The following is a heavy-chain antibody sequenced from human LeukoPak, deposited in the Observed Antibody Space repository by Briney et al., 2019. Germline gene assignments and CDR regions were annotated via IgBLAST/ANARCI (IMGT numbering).Heavy chain of an antibody. J-gene: IGHJ4*02. CDR2: ITGDSSTI. CDR3: ARGLGDY. V-gene: IGHV3-48*04. CDR1: GFTFTSYS. Sequence: GGSLRPSCAASGFTFTSYSMNWVRQAPGKGLEWVSYITGDSSTIYYADSVKGRFTISRDNAKNSLYLQMNSLRAEDTAVYYCARGLGDYWGQGTLVTVSS. D-gene: IGHD7-27*01.